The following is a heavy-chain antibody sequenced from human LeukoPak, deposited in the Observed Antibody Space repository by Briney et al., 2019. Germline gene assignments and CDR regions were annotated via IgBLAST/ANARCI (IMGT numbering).Heavy chain of an antibody. CDR1: GFTFSSYG. Sequence: SGGSLRLSCAASGFTFSSYGMHWVRQAPGKGLEWVAFIRYDGSNKYYADSVKGRFTISRDNSKNTLYLQMNSLRAEDTAVYYCAKDLAMVRGSLDYWGQGTLVTVSS. J-gene: IGHJ4*02. CDR2: IRYDGSNK. CDR3: AKDLAMVRGSLDY. V-gene: IGHV3-30*02. D-gene: IGHD3-10*01.